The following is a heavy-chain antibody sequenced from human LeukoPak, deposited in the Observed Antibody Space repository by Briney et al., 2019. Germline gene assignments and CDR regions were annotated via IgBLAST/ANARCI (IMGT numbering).Heavy chain of an antibody. CDR1: GGSISSSSYY. D-gene: IGHD3-10*01. CDR2: IYYSGST. CDR3: ARSAVLHYYGSGYYFDY. V-gene: IGHV4-39*01. Sequence: SETLSLTCTVSGGSISSSSYYWGWIRQPPGKGLEWIGRIYYSGSTYYNPSLKSRVTISVDTSKNQFSLKLSSVTAADTAVYYCARSAVLHYYGSGYYFDYWDQGTLVTVSS. J-gene: IGHJ4*02.